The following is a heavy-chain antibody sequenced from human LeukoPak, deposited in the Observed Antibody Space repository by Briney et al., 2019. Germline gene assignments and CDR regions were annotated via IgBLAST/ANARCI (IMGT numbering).Heavy chain of an antibody. J-gene: IGHJ6*03. CDR3: ARDFPRTKGVWGSYPTYYMDV. Sequence: ASVKVSCKASGYTFTSYYMHWVRQAPGQGLEWMGIINPSGGSTSYAQKFQGRVTMTRDTSTSTVYMELSSLRSEDTAVYYCARDFPRTKGVWGSYPTYYMDVWGKGTTVTVSS. V-gene: IGHV1-46*01. CDR2: INPSGGST. CDR1: GYTFTSYY. D-gene: IGHD3-16*01.